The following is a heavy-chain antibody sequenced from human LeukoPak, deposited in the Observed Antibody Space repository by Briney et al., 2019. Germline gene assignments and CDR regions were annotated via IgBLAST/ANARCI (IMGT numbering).Heavy chain of an antibody. J-gene: IGHJ4*02. CDR2: ISSSGSTI. D-gene: IGHD2-15*01. CDR1: GFTFSSYE. CDR3: ASCSGGSCYLDY. Sequence: GGSLRLSCAASGFTFSSYEMNWVRQAPGKGLEWVSYISSSGSTIYYADSVKGRFTISRDNSKNTLYLQMNSLRAEDTAVYYCASCSGGSCYLDYWGQGTLVTVSS. V-gene: IGHV3-48*03.